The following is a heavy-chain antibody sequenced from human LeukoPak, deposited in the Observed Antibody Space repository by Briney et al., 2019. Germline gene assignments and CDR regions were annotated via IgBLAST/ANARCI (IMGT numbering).Heavy chain of an antibody. V-gene: IGHV4-59*01. CDR2: IYYSGST. CDR3: ASFTSRSSSFDY. J-gene: IGHJ4*02. CDR1: GDSISNYY. Sequence: SETLSLTCTVSGDSISNYYWTWIRQPPGKGLEWIGYIYYSGSTNYNPSLKSRVIVSVDTSKNQFSLKLNSVTAADTAVYYCASFTSRSSSFDYWGQGTLVTVSS. D-gene: IGHD6-6*01.